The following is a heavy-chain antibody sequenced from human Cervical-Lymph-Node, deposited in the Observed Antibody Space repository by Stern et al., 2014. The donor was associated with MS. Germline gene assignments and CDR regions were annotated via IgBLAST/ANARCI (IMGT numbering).Heavy chain of an antibody. D-gene: IGHD3/OR15-3a*01. CDR1: VG. CDR2: VIPFVGTS. J-gene: IGHJ5*02. CDR3: ARGTGDNWFGP. V-gene: IGHV1-69*06. Sequence: QVQLVQSGAEVKKPGSSVKVSCKSSVGISWVRQAPGQGLEWMGGVIPFVGTSYYAQKFQGRVTIPADTSANTAYLHLSRLTSADTAVYYCARGTGDNWFGPWCQGTLVTVSS.